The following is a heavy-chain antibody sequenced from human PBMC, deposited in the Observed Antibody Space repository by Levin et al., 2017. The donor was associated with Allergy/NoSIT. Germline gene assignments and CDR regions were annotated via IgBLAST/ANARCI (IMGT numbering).Heavy chain of an antibody. CDR3: AKVGILVSAAVNWFDP. V-gene: IGHV3-7*01. D-gene: IGHD2-2*01. CDR1: GFTFSSCW. CDR2: INQDGSDK. Sequence: GGSLRLSCAASGFTFSSCWMSWVRQAPGKGLEGVAIINQDGSDKYYVDSVKGRVTISRDNARNSLYLQMSSLRAEDAAVYYCAKVGILVSAAVNWFDPWGQGTLVTVSS. J-gene: IGHJ5*02.